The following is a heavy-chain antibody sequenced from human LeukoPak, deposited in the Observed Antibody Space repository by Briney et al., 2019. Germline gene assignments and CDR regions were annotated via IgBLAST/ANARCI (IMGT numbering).Heavy chain of an antibody. CDR3: ARYYYDSSGYWSPDY. D-gene: IGHD3-22*01. CDR2: ISAHNGNT. J-gene: IGHJ4*02. CDR1: GYTFTSYG. V-gene: IGHV1-18*01. Sequence: ASVTVSCKASGYTFTSYGISWVRQAPGQGLEWMGWISAHNGNTNYAQKLQGRVTMTTDTSTSTAYMELRSLRSDDTAVYYCARYYYDSSGYWSPDYWGQGTLVTVSS.